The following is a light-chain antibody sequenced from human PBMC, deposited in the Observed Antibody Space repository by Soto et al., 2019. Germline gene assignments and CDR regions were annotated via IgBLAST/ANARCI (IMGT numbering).Light chain of an antibody. V-gene: IGKV1-39*01. CDR1: QSISTS. CDR3: QQSYSTPPFT. Sequence: QMTQSPSSLSASVGDRVTITCRASQSISTSLNWYRQKPGRAPELLIYAASSLQSGVPSRFGGYGYGTEFTLTISSLQPEDFATYYCQQSYSTPPFTFGPGTKVDIK. CDR2: AAS. J-gene: IGKJ3*01.